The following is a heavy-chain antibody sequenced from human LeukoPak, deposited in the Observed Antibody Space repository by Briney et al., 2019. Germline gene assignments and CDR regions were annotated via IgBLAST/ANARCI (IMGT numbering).Heavy chain of an antibody. J-gene: IGHJ4*02. V-gene: IGHV4-4*02. Sequence: SGTLSLTCAVSGGSISSSNWWSWVRQPPGKGLEWIGEIYHSGSTNYNPSLKSRVTISVDKSKNQFSLKLSSVTAADTAVYYCARYYYDSSGYRFDYWGQGTLVTVSS. CDR2: IYHSGST. D-gene: IGHD3-22*01. CDR3: ARYYYDSSGYRFDY. CDR1: GGSISSSNW.